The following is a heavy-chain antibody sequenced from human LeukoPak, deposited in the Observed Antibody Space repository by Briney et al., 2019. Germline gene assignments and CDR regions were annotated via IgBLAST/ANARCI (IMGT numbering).Heavy chain of an antibody. CDR1: GYSISSGYY. CDR2: IYHSGST. V-gene: IGHV4-38-2*02. CDR3: ARRRVEMATFDY. J-gene: IGHJ4*02. Sequence: PSETLSLTCTVSGYSISSGYYWGWIRQPPGKGLEWIGSIYHSGSTYYNPSLKSRVTISVDTSKNQFSLKLSSVTAADTAVYYCARRRVEMATFDYWGQGTLVTVSS. D-gene: IGHD5-24*01.